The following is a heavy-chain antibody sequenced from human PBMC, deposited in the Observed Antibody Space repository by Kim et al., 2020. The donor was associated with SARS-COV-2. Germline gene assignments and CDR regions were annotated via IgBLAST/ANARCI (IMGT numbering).Heavy chain of an antibody. Sequence: RVTISVDTSKNQFSLKLSSVTAADTAVYYCARVRMDYDILTGYDEGWFDPWGQGTLVTVSS. J-gene: IGHJ5*02. D-gene: IGHD3-9*01. CDR3: ARVRMDYDILTGYDEGWFDP. V-gene: IGHV4-39*07.